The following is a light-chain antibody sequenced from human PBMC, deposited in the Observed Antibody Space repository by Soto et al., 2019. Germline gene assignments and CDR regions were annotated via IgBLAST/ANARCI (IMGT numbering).Light chain of an antibody. Sequence: QSALTQPASVSGSPGQSITISCTGTNSVIGAYNFVSWYQHHPGKAPKLIIFGVSDRPSGVSDRFSGSKSGNTASLTISGLQAEDEADYYCSSYISSSTPYVFGTGTKLTVL. CDR1: NSVIGAYNF. CDR2: GVS. J-gene: IGLJ1*01. V-gene: IGLV2-14*03. CDR3: SSYISSSTPYV.